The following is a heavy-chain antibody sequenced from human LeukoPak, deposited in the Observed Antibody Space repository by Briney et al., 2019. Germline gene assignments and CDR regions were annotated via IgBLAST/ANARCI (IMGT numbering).Heavy chain of an antibody. J-gene: IGHJ5*02. CDR3: PGKVVPAASRPRGFDP. CDR2: ISYDGSNK. CDR1: GFTFSSYG. Sequence: GGSLRLSCAASGFTFSSYGMHWVRQAPGKGLEWVAVISYDGSNKYYADSVKGRFTISRDNSKNTLYLQMNSLRAEDTAVYGPPGKVVPAASRPRGFDPWGQGTLVTVSS. D-gene: IGHD2-2*01. V-gene: IGHV3-30*03.